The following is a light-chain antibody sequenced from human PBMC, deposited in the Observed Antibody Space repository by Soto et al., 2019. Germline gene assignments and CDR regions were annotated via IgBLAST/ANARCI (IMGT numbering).Light chain of an antibody. CDR1: QSLLHVNGYSY. Sequence: VVVPQSPLSLPVTPGETASISCRSNQSLLHVNGYSYLDWYLQKPGQSPQLLIYLGSNRASGVPDRVSGSGSGTEFTLTVSRVEAEDVGVYYCMQALQTPPTFGQGTKVEIK. CDR3: MQALQTPPT. V-gene: IGKV2-28*01. CDR2: LGS. J-gene: IGKJ1*01.